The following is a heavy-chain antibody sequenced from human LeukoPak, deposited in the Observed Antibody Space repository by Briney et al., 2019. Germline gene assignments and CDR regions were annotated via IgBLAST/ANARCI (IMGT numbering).Heavy chain of an antibody. J-gene: IGHJ5*02. CDR3: AGRSGSYSA. D-gene: IGHD1-26*01. CDR2: IYYSGST. CDR1: GGSISSYY. V-gene: IGHV4-59*08. Sequence: SETLSLTCTVSGGSISSYYWSWIRQPPGKGLEWIGYIYYSGSTTYNPSLKSRVTMSVDTSKNQFSLRLSSVTAADTAVYYCAGRSGSYSAWGQGALVTVSS.